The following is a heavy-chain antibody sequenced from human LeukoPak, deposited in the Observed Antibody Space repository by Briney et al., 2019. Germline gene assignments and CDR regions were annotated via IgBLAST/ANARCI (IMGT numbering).Heavy chain of an antibody. J-gene: IGHJ4*02. CDR2: IYYSGST. Sequence: PSETLSLTCTVSGGSISSYYWGWIRQPPGKGLEWIGYIYYSGSTNYNPSLKSRVTISVDTSKNQFSLKLSSVTAADTAVYYCARHVNDILTGYQDYWGQGTLVTVSS. V-gene: IGHV4-59*01. CDR1: GGSISSYY. CDR3: ARHVNDILTGYQDY. D-gene: IGHD3-9*01.